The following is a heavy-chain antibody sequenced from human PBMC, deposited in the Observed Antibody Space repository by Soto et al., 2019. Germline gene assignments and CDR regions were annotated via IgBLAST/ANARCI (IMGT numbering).Heavy chain of an antibody. Sequence: GGSLRLSCAASGFTFSSYGMHWVRQAPGKGLEWVAVIWYDGSNKYYADSVKGRFTISRDNSKNTLYLQMNSLRAEDTAVYYCARDRLPATPLDYWGQGTLVTVSS. J-gene: IGHJ4*02. V-gene: IGHV3-33*01. CDR3: ARDRLPATPLDY. D-gene: IGHD2-21*02. CDR2: IWYDGSNK. CDR1: GFTFSSYG.